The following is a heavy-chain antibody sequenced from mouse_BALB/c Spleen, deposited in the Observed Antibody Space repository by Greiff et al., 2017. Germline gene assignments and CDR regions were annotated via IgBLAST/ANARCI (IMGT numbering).Heavy chain of an antibody. CDR2: ISSGGST. CDR1: GFTFSSYA. V-gene: IGHV5-6-5*01. CDR3: ARVYYYGSSYNY. Sequence: EVKLVESGGGLVKPGGSLKLSCAASGFTFSSYAMSWVRQTPEKRLEWVASISSGGSTYYPDSVKGRFTISRDNARNILYLQMSSLRSEDTAMYYCARVYYYGSSYNYWGQGTTLTVSS. J-gene: IGHJ2*01. D-gene: IGHD1-1*01.